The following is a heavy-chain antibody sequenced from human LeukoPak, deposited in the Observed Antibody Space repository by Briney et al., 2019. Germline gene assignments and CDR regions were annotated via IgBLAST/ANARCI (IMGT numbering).Heavy chain of an antibody. V-gene: IGHV3-48*01. J-gene: IGHJ6*02. CDR3: AKDYYGSGSSSCGMDV. CDR2: ISSSGSTM. Sequence: GGSLRLSCAASGFTFSTYSMNWVRQAPGKGLEWVSYISSSGSTMYYADSVKGRFSISRDNSKNTLHLQMNSLETEDTAVYYCAKDYYGSGSSSCGMDVWGQGTTVTVSS. CDR1: GFTFSTYS. D-gene: IGHD3-10*01.